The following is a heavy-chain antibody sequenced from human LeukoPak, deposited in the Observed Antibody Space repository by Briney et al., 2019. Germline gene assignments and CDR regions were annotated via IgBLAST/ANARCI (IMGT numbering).Heavy chain of an antibody. V-gene: IGHV4-59*01. CDR3: ARAVADFWSGQYYFDY. CDR2: IYYSGST. D-gene: IGHD3-3*01. Sequence: PSETLSLTCTVPGGSISSYCWSWIRQPPGKGLEWIGCIYYSGSTNYNPSLKSRVTISVDTSKNQFSLKLSSVTAADTAVFYCARAVADFWSGQYYFDYWGQGTLVTVSS. CDR1: GGSISSYC. J-gene: IGHJ4*02.